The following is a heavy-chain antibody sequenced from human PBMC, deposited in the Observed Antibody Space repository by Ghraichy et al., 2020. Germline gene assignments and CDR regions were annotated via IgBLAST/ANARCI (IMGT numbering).Heavy chain of an antibody. CDR3: AKGECPNGICYTTH. CDR1: GFTFSSYA. D-gene: IGHD2-8*01. CDR2: IGGSGGYT. J-gene: IGHJ4*02. V-gene: IGHV3-23*01. Sequence: GGSLRLSCAASGFTFSSYAMSWVRQAPGKGLEWVSSIGGSGGYTNYADSVKGRFTISRDNSKNTLYLQMNSLRAEDTAVYYCAKGECPNGICYTTHWGQGTLATVSS.